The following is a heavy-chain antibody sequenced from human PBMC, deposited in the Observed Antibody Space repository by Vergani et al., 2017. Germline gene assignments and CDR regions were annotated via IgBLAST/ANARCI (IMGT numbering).Heavy chain of an antibody. CDR2: IIPILGTA. CDR3: ARVGLDYYYYYGMDV. J-gene: IGHJ6*02. V-gene: IGHV1-69*08. CDR1: GGTFSSYT. D-gene: IGHD3/OR15-3a*01. Sequence: QVQLVQSGAEVKKPGSSVKVSCKASGGTFSSYTISWVRQAPGQGLEWMGRIIPILGTANYAQKFQGRVTITADESTSTAYMELRSLRSEDTAVYYCARVGLDYYYYYGMDVWGQGTTVTVSS.